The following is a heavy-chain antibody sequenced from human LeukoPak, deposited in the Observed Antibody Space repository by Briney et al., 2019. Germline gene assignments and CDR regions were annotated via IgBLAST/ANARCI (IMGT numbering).Heavy chain of an antibody. CDR1: GGTFSRYT. D-gene: IGHD4-23*01. V-gene: IGHV1-69*02. CDR3: AFTSVVTRIDY. CDR2: IIPMLGIA. J-gene: IGHJ4*02. Sequence: VKVSCRASGGTFSRYTISWVRQAPGQGIEWMGRIIPMLGIANYAQKMEGRVTIKADKSTSTAYMEMSRQRCEDTGVYYCAFTSVVTRIDYWGQGTLVTVSS.